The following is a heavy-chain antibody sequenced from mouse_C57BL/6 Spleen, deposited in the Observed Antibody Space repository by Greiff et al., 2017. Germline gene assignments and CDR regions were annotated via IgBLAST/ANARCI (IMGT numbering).Heavy chain of an antibody. CDR1: GFTFSDYG. V-gene: IGHV5-17*01. D-gene: IGHD2-12*01. CDR3: ARPVDSYYEYAMGY. Sequence: EVMLVESGGGLVKPGGSLKLSCAASGFTFSDYGIHWVRQAPEKGLEWVAYISSGSSTIYYADTVKGRFTISRDNAKNTLFLQMTRLRSEETALYYCARPVDSYYEYAMGYWGQGTSLTVSS. CDR2: ISSGSSTI. J-gene: IGHJ4*01.